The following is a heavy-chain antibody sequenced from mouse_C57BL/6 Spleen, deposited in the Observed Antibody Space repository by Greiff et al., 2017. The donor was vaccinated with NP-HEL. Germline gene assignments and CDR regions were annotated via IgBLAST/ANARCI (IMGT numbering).Heavy chain of an antibody. J-gene: IGHJ4*01. CDR3: AYGGYSKDY. CDR1: GYTFTSYW. Sequence: QVQLQQPGAELVKPGASVKLSCKASGYTFTSYWMHWVKQRPGQGLEWIGMIHPNSGSTNYNEKFKSKATLSVANSSSTAYMQLSSLTSEDSAVYYCAYGGYSKDYWGQGTSVTVAS. V-gene: IGHV1-64*01. D-gene: IGHD1-1*01. CDR2: IHPNSGST.